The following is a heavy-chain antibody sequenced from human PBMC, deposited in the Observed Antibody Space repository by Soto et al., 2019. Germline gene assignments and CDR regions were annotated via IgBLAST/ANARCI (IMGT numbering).Heavy chain of an antibody. V-gene: IGHV3-15*01. J-gene: IGHJ4*02. CDR3: TTDSSSWAPYYFDY. CDR2: IKSKTDGGTT. Sequence: LRLSCAASGFTFSNAWMSWVRQAPGKGLEWVGRIKSKTDGGTTDYAAPVKGRFTISRDDSKNTLYLQMNSLKTEDTAVYYCTTDSSSWAPYYFDYWGQGTLVTVSS. D-gene: IGHD6-13*01. CDR1: GFTFSNAW.